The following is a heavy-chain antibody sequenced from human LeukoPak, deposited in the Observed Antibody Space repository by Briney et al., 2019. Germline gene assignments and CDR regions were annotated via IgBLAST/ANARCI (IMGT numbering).Heavy chain of an antibody. CDR2: IYYSGST. D-gene: IGHD5-24*01. J-gene: IGHJ1*01. Sequence: SETLSLTCTVSGGSISSYYWSWIRQPPGKGLEWIGYIYYSGSTNYNPSLKSRVTISVDTSKNQFSLKLSSVTAADTAVYYCARDTVEMATMGAEYFQHWGQGTLVTVSS. CDR1: GGSISSYY. CDR3: ARDTVEMATMGAEYFQH. V-gene: IGHV4-59*12.